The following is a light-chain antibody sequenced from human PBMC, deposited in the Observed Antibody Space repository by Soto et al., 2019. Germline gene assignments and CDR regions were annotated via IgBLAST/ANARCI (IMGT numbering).Light chain of an antibody. J-gene: IGKJ4*01. CDR3: QQRSKWPPT. Sequence: EIVLTQSPATLSLSPGERGTLSCRASQSVSSNLAWYQQKPGQAPRLLIYSASNRATGIPARFSGSASGTDFTLTISSLEPEDFALYYCQQRSKWPPTFGGGTKVEIK. V-gene: IGKV3-11*01. CDR1: QSVSSN. CDR2: SAS.